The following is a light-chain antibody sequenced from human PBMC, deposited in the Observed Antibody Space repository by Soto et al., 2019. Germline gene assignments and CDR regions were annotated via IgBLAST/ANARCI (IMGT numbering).Light chain of an antibody. CDR1: QSINNW. V-gene: IGKV1-5*01. J-gene: IGKJ1*01. CDR3: QQYNLYWT. CDR2: DAS. Sequence: DIQMTQSPSTLSASIGDRVTITCRASQSINNWLAWYQQKPGKAPQLLIYDASSLESGVPSRFSGSGSGTEFTLTTSSLQPDDLATYYCQQYNLYWTFGQGTKVDIK.